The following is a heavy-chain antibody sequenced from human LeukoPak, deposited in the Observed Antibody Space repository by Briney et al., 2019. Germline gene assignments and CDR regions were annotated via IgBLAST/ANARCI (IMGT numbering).Heavy chain of an antibody. Sequence: GASVKVSCKASGYTFTGYYIHWVRQAPGQGLEWMGWINPNSGGTNYAQKFQGRVTMTRDTSISTAYMELSRLRSDDTAVYYCARDLGESSSWYHADYYYYMDVWGKGTTVTVSS. CDR1: GYTFTGYY. CDR2: INPNSGGT. V-gene: IGHV1-2*02. CDR3: ARDLGESSSWYHADYYYYMDV. J-gene: IGHJ6*03. D-gene: IGHD6-13*01.